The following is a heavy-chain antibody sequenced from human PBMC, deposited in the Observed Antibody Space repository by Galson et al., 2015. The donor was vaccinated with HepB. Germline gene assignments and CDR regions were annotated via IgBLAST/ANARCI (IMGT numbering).Heavy chain of an antibody. CDR2: FDPEDGET. J-gene: IGHJ4*02. Sequence: SVKVSCKVSGYTLTELPMHWVRQAPGKGLEWMGGFDPEDGETIYAQKFQGRVTMTEDTSTDTAYMELSSLRSEDTAVYYCATLYYYDSSGYLVDYWGQGTLVTVSS. CDR1: GYTLTELP. D-gene: IGHD3-22*01. CDR3: ATLYYYDSSGYLVDY. V-gene: IGHV1-24*01.